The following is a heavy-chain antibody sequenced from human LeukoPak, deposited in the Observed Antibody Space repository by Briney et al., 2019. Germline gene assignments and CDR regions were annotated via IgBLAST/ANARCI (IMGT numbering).Heavy chain of an antibody. J-gene: IGHJ4*02. V-gene: IGHV3-23*01. CDR1: AFSFSSYA. CDR3: AKSYSSDFYYGGDYFDY. CDR2: ISGSGGST. D-gene: IGHD3-22*01. Sequence: GGPLRLSCAASAFSFSSYAMSWVRQAPGKGLERVSTISGSGGSTYYADSVKGRFTISRDNSKNTLYLQMNSLRAEDTALYYCAKSYSSDFYYGGDYFDYWGQGTLVTVSS.